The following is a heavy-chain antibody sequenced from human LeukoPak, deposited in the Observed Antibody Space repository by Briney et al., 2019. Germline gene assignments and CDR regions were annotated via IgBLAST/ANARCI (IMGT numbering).Heavy chain of an antibody. V-gene: IGHV3-21*01. CDR3: ARDPDYGSVWFDP. CDR2: ISSSSSYI. Sequence: PGGSLRVSCAASGFTFSSYSMNWVRQAPGKGLEWVSSISSSSSYIYYADSVKGRFTISRDNAKNSLYLQMNSLRAEDTAVYYCARDPDYGSVWFDPRGQGTLVTVSS. J-gene: IGHJ5*02. D-gene: IGHD3-10*01. CDR1: GFTFSSYS.